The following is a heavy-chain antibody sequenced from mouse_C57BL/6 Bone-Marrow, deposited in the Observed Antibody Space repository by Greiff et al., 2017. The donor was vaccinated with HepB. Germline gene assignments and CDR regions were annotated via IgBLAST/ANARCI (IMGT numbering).Heavy chain of an antibody. CDR2: IDPNSGGT. V-gene: IGHV1-72*01. D-gene: IGHD3-3*01. J-gene: IGHJ4*01. CDR3: ARSLGCYYAMDY. Sequence: QVHVKQSGAELAKPGASVKLSCKASGYTFTSYWMHWVKQRPGRGLEWIGRIDPNSGGTKYNEKFKSKATLTVDKPSSTAYMQLSSLTSEDSAVYYCARSLGCYYAMDYWGQGTSVTVSS. CDR1: GYTFTSYW.